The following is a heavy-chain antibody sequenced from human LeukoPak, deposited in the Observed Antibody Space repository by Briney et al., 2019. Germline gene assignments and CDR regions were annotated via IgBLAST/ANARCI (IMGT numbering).Heavy chain of an antibody. CDR3: ARGDDFSGDH. D-gene: IGHD1-1*01. V-gene: IGHV3-7*04. CDR2: IHPEGNEK. Sequence: PGGSLRLSCAVSGFTFSNFWMSWVRQAPGRGLEWVSNIHPEGNEKYHVESVKGRFTISRDNAKNLLFLQMNGLRVEDTAVYDCARGDDFSGDHWGQGTLVTVSS. J-gene: IGHJ4*02. CDR1: GFTFSNFW.